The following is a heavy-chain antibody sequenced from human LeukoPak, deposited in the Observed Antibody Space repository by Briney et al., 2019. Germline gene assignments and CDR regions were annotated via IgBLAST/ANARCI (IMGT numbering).Heavy chain of an antibody. D-gene: IGHD3-16*02. CDR2: MNPNSGNT. CDR1: GGTFISYA. CDR3: ARVYYDYVWGSYRPFDY. Sequence: ASVKVSCKASGGTFISYAINWVRQATGQGLEWMGWMNPNSGNTGYAQKFQGRVTMTRNTSISTAYMELSSLRSEDTAVYYCARVYYDYVWGSYRPFDYWGQGTLVTVSS. J-gene: IGHJ4*02. V-gene: IGHV1-8*02.